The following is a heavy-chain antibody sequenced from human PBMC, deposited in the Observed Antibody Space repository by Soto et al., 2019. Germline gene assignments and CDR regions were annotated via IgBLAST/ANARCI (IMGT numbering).Heavy chain of an antibody. CDR3: AKVRAARLEYFDY. J-gene: IGHJ4*02. CDR1: GFTFSSYA. Sequence: VGSLRLSCAASGFTFSSYAMSWVRQAPGKGLEWVSAISGSGGSTYYADSVKGRFTISRDNSKNTLYLQMNSLRAEDTAVYYCAKVRAARLEYFDYWGQGTLVTVSS. D-gene: IGHD6-6*01. V-gene: IGHV3-23*01. CDR2: ISGSGGST.